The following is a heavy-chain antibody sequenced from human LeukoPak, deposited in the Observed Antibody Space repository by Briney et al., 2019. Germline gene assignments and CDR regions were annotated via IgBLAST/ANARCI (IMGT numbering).Heavy chain of an antibody. V-gene: IGHV3-23*01. J-gene: IGHJ4*02. CDR1: GGSISSYY. Sequence: PSETLSLTCTVSGGSISSYYWSWVRQAPGKGLEWVSAISGSGGSTYYADSVKGRFTISRDNSKNTLYLQMNSLRAEDTAVYYCAKGDSSGGDFDYWGQGTLVTVSS. D-gene: IGHD3-22*01. CDR3: AKGDSSGGDFDY. CDR2: ISGSGGST.